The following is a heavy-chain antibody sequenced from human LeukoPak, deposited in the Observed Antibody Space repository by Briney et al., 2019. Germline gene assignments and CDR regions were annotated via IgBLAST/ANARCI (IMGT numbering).Heavy chain of an antibody. CDR2: ISWNSGSI. J-gene: IGHJ4*02. CDR3: AKAKSIAVAGTVDY. CDR1: GFTFDDYA. D-gene: IGHD6-19*01. V-gene: IGHV3-9*01. Sequence: PGGSLRLSCAASGFTFDDYAMRWVRQAPGKGLEWVSGISWNSGSIGYADSVKGRFTISRDNAKNSLYLQMNSLRAEDTALYYCAKAKSIAVAGTVDYWGQGTLVTVSS.